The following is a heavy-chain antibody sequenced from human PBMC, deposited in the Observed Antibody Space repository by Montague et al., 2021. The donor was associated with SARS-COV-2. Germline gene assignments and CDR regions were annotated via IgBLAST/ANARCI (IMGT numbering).Heavy chain of an antibody. Sequence: SETLSLTCTVSGGSISSSNYYWGWVRQPPGKGLEWIGNIYNSGPTNYNPSLKSRVTISLDRAKNHFSLLLSSVTAADTATYYCGRDSVSYGLDVWGQGTTVTVSS. CDR2: IYNSGPT. J-gene: IGHJ6*02. D-gene: IGHD3-16*01. V-gene: IGHV4-39*07. CDR1: GGSISSSNYY. CDR3: GRDSVSYGLDV.